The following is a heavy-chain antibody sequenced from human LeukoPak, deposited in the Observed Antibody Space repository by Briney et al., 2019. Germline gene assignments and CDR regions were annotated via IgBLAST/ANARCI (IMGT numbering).Heavy chain of an antibody. CDR1: GFTFNTYS. V-gene: IGHV3-48*02. J-gene: IGHJ6*02. CDR2: ISSRRSTI. Sequence: GGSLRLSCAASGFTFNTYSMNWVRQAPGKGLEWVSYISSRRSTIYYADSVKGRFTVSRDNSKTSLFLQMNTLRDEDTAVYYCVRDSQDYSSYYCYYYGMDVWGQGTTVTVSS. CDR3: VRDSQDYSSYYCYYYGMDV. D-gene: IGHD4-11*01.